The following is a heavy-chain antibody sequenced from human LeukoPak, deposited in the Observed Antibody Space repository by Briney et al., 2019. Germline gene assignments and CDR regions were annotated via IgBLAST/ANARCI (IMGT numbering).Heavy chain of an antibody. CDR3: ARGSEPRGFSNGDDAFDI. V-gene: IGHV4-39*07. J-gene: IGHJ3*02. D-gene: IGHD5-18*01. CDR1: GGSISSSSYY. Sequence: PSETLSLTCTVSGGSISSSSYYWGWIRQPPGKGLEWIGSIYYSGSTYYNPSLKSRVTISVDTSKNQFSLKLSSVTAADTAVYYCARGSEPRGFSNGDDAFDIWGQGTMVTVSS. CDR2: IYYSGST.